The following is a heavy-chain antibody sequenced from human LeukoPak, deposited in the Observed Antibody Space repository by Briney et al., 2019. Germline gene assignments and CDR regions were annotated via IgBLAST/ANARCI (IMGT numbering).Heavy chain of an antibody. Sequence: GASVKVSCKASGGTFSSYAISWVRQAPGQGLEWMGGIIPIFGTANYAQKFQGRGTITADESTSTAYMELSSLRSEDTAVYYCTRSPGEGWFDPRGQGTLVTVSS. CDR3: TRSPGEGWFDP. D-gene: IGHD1-14*01. V-gene: IGHV1-69*13. J-gene: IGHJ5*02. CDR1: GGTFSSYA. CDR2: IIPIFGTA.